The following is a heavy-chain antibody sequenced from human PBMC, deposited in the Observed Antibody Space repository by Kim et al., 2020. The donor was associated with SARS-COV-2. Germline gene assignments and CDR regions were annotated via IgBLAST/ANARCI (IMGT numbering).Heavy chain of an antibody. J-gene: IGHJ4*02. CDR2: INHSGST. D-gene: IGHD1-7*01. CDR1: GGSFSGYY. V-gene: IGHV4-34*01. Sequence: SETLSLTCAVYGGSFSGYYWSWIRQPQGKGMEWIGEINHSGSTNYNPSLKSRVTISVDTSKNQYSLNLSSVTAADTAVYYCARGALRTFDYWGQGTLVTV. CDR3: ARGALRTFDY.